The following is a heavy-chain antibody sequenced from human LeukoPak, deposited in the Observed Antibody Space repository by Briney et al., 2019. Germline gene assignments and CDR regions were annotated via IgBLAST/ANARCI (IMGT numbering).Heavy chain of an antibody. CDR3: ARHGQRSTSSLPGYYYGMDV. J-gene: IGHJ6*02. Sequence: SETLSLTCTVSGGSISSGGYYWSWIRQHPGKGLEWIGYIYYSGSTYYNPSLKSRVTISVDTSKNQFSLKLSSVTAADTAVYYCARHGQRSTSSLPGYYYGMDVWGQGTTVTVSS. CDR1: GGSISSGGYY. V-gene: IGHV4-31*03. D-gene: IGHD2-2*01. CDR2: IYYSGST.